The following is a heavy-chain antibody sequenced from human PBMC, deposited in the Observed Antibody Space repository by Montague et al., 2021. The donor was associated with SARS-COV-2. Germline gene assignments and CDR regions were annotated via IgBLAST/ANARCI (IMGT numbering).Heavy chain of an antibody. CDR3: ARVRSITMIVVVITPMGWFDP. D-gene: IGHD3-22*01. J-gene: IGHJ5*02. CDR2: IYHSGGT. V-gene: IGHV4-38-2*02. Sequence: ETLSLTCTVSGYSISSGYYWGWIRQPPGKGLEGIGGIYHSGGTYYNPSPKSRGTISVDTSKNQFSLKLSTVTAADTAVYYCARVRSITMIVVVITPMGWFDPWGQGTLVTVSS. CDR1: GYSISSGYY.